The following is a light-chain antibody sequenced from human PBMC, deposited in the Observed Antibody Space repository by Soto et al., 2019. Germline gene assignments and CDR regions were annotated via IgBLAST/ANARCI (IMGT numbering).Light chain of an antibody. CDR3: CAYTMSTPYV. Sequence: QSVLTQPASVSGSPGQSITISCTGTSSDVGGYNYVSWYQQHPGTAPKLLIYEDSNRPSGVSNHLSGSKSANTASLTMSRPQAEDDADYYCCAYTMSTPYVFGTGTKVTVL. CDR1: SSDVGGYNY. V-gene: IGLV2-14*01. J-gene: IGLJ1*01. CDR2: EDS.